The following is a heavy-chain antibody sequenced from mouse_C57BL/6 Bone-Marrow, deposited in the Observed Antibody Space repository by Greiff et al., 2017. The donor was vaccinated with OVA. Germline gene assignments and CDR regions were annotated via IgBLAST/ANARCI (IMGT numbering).Heavy chain of an antibody. Sequence: EVQRVESGGGLVQPGGSMKLSCAASGFTFSDAWMDWVRQSPEKGLEWVAEIRNKANNHATYYAESVKGRFTISRDDSKSSVYLQMNSLRAEDTGIYYCTAFYGSSRDYFDYWGQGTTLTVSS. CDR1: GFTFSDAW. D-gene: IGHD1-1*01. CDR3: TAFYGSSRDYFDY. CDR2: IRNKANNHAT. J-gene: IGHJ2*01. V-gene: IGHV6-6*01.